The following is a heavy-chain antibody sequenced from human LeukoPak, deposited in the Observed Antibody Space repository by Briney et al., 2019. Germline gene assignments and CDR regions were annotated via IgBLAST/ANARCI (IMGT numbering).Heavy chain of an antibody. CDR3: AREMATISYCAFDI. Sequence: PGGSLRLSCAASGFTLSSHSMNWVRQAPGKGLEWVSYISSSSSTIYYADSVKGRFTISRDNAKNSLYLQMNSLRAEDTAVYYCAREMATISYCAFDIWGQGTMVTVSS. CDR2: ISSSSSTI. CDR1: GFTLSSHS. D-gene: IGHD5-24*01. J-gene: IGHJ3*02. V-gene: IGHV3-48*01.